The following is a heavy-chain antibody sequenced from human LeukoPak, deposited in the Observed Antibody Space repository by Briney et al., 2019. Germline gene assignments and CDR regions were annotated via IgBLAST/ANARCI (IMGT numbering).Heavy chain of an antibody. CDR1: NGPINTYQ. V-gene: IGHV4-59*01. Sequence: PSETLSLTCTVSNGPINTYQWSWIRQPPGKGLEWVGNIHDSGSANHKPPIKSRVIISVDTSKNQFSLKLSPVTAADTALYYCARVRVDDSGNILKYFFDYWGQGTLVTVSS. CDR3: ARVRVDDSGNILKYFFDY. J-gene: IGHJ4*02. D-gene: IGHD4-23*01. CDR2: IHDSGSA.